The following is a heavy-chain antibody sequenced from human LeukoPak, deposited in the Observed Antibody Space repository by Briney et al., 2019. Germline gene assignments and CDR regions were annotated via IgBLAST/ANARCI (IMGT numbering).Heavy chain of an antibody. Sequence: SETLSLTCAVYGGSFSGYYWSWIRQPPGKGLEWIGEISHSGSTNYNPSLKSRVTISVDTSKNQFSLKLSSVTAADTAVYYCARRGIAAARDYWGQGTLVTVSS. J-gene: IGHJ4*02. CDR3: ARRGIAAARDY. D-gene: IGHD6-13*01. CDR2: ISHSGST. V-gene: IGHV4-34*01. CDR1: GGSFSGYY.